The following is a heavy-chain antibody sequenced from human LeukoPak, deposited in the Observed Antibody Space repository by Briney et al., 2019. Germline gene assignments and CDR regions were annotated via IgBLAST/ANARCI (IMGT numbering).Heavy chain of an antibody. CDR1: GFTFSSYA. Sequence: GGSLRLSCAASGFTFSSYAMSWVRQGPGKGLEWVSAISVSGNTYHADSVKGRFTISRDSSKNTLYLQMNSLRAEDTAVYYCAKAPTPVVAATLFHHWGQGTLVTVS. D-gene: IGHD2-15*01. CDR2: ISVSGNT. V-gene: IGHV3-23*01. J-gene: IGHJ1*01. CDR3: AKAPTPVVAATLFHH.